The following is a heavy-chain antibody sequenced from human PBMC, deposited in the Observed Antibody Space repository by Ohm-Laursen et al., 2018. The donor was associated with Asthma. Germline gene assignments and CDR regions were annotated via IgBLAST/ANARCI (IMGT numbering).Heavy chain of an antibody. CDR1: GFTFSSYA. CDR3: ARGPPYCGGDCYSDY. CDR2: ISGSGATT. V-gene: IGHV3-23*01. J-gene: IGHJ4*02. Sequence: SLRLSCTASGFTFSSYAMTWVRQAPGKGLEWVSGISGSGATTYYADPVKGRFTISRDASKNTLYLQMNSLRAEDTAVYYCARGPPYCGGDCYSDYWGQGTLVTVSS. D-gene: IGHD2-21*02.